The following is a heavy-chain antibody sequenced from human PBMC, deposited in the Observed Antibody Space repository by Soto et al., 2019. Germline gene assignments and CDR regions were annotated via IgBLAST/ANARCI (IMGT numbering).Heavy chain of an antibody. J-gene: IGHJ6*02. CDR1: GFTFSSYS. V-gene: IGHV3-21*01. Sequence: GGSLRLSCAASGFTFSSYSMNWVRQAPGKGLEWVSSISSSSSYIYYADSVKGRFTISRDNAKNSLYLQMNSLRAEDTAVYYCARDESTVVTPHYYYGMDVWGQGTTVTVS. CDR2: ISSSSSYI. CDR3: ARDESTVVTPHYYYGMDV. D-gene: IGHD2-21*02.